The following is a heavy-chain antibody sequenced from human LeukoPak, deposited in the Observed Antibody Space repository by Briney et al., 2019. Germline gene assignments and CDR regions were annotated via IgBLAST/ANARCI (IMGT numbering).Heavy chain of an antibody. CDR3: AKGLGIVVVPAAMAFDP. D-gene: IGHD2-2*01. CDR2: ISWNSGSI. Sequence: GGSLRLSCAASGFTFDDYAMHWVRQAPGKGLEWVSGISWNSGSIGYADSVKGRFTISRDNAKNSLYLQMNSLRAEGTALYYCAKGLGIVVVPAAMAFDPWGQGTLVTVSS. V-gene: IGHV3-9*01. J-gene: IGHJ5*02. CDR1: GFTFDDYA.